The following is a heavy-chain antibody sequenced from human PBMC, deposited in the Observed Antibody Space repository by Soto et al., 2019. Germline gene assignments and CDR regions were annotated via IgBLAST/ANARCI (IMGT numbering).Heavy chain of an antibody. CDR2: IIPILGIA. CDR3: ARVGGYSGYDWSSSGWPSPFDY. D-gene: IGHD5-12*01. V-gene: IGHV1-69*02. Sequence: QVQLVQSGAEVKKPGSSVKVSCKASGGTFSSYTISWVRQAPGQGLEWMGRIIPILGIANYAQKFQGRVTITADKSTSTAYMELSSLRSEDTAVYYCARVGGYSGYDWSSSGWPSPFDYWGQGTLVTVSS. J-gene: IGHJ4*02. CDR1: GGTFSSYT.